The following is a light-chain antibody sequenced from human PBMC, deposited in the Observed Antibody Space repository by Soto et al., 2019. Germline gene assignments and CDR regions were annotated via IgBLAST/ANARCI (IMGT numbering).Light chain of an antibody. CDR1: QSVSSN. Sequence: EVVLTQSPATLYLSPGERATLSCRASQSVSSNLAWYQQRPGQAPRLLIYGASNRATGIPARFSGSGSGTDFTLTISSLEAEEFAVYYCQQRTAWPITFGQGTRLEIK. J-gene: IGKJ5*01. CDR3: QQRTAWPIT. CDR2: GAS. V-gene: IGKV3-11*01.